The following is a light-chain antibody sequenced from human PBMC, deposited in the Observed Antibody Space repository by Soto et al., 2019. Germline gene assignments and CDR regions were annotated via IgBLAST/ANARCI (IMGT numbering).Light chain of an antibody. Sequence: QSVLTQPASVSGSPGQSITISCTGASSDIGGYNSVSWYQQHPGKAPQLMIYDVSYWPSGISSRFSGSKSGNTASLTISGLQAEDEADYYCSSYTSSSTRVFGGGTKVTVL. CDR1: SSDIGGYNS. J-gene: IGLJ2*01. CDR3: SSYTSSSTRV. V-gene: IGLV2-14*01. CDR2: DVS.